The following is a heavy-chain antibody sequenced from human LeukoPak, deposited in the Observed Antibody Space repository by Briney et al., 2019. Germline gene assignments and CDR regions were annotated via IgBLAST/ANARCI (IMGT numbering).Heavy chain of an antibody. CDR1: GGSISSYY. Sequence: SETLSLTCTVSGGSISSYYWSWIRQPPGKGLEWIGYIYYSGSTNYNPSLKSRVTISVDTSKNQFSLKLSSVTAADTAVYYCARGLLRYPHTKHVWGKGTTVTVSS. CDR3: ARGLLRYPHTKHV. D-gene: IGHD3-9*01. J-gene: IGHJ6*04. CDR2: IYYSGST. V-gene: IGHV4-59*01.